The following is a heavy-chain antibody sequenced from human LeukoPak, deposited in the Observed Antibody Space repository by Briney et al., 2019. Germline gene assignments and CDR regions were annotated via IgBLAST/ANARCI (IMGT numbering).Heavy chain of an antibody. CDR1: GFTVSSNY. J-gene: IGHJ6*03. Sequence: VGSLRPSCAASGFTVSSNYMSWVRQAPGKGLEWVSVIYSGGSTYYADSVKGRFTISRDNSKNTLYLQMNSLRAEDTAVYYCAREGGTYDSRGAYYYYMDVWGKGTTVTVSS. D-gene: IGHD3-22*01. CDR2: IYSGGST. V-gene: IGHV3-66*02. CDR3: AREGGTYDSRGAYYYYMDV.